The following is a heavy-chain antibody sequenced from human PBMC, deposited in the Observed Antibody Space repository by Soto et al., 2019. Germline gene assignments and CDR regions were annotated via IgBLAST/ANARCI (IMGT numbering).Heavy chain of an antibody. Sequence: VASVKVSCKASGGTFSSYAISWVRQAPGQGLEWMGGIIPIFGTANYAQQFQGRVTITADESTSTAYMELSSLRSEDTAVYYCESELRGDSGYDYHPDDWGQGTLVTVSP. CDR3: ESELRGDSGYDYHPDD. D-gene: IGHD5-12*01. V-gene: IGHV1-69*13. J-gene: IGHJ4*02. CDR1: GGTFSSYA. CDR2: IIPIFGTA.